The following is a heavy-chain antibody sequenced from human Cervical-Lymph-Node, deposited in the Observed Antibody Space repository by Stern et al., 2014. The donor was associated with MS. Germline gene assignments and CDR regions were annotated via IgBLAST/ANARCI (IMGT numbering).Heavy chain of an antibody. D-gene: IGHD2-15*01. J-gene: IGHJ5*02. CDR2: IFYSGST. V-gene: IGHV4-61*01. Sequence: VQLVESGPGLVKPSETLSLTCTVSSASVNSGSDYWSWIRQPPGKGLEWVGDIFYSGSTIYNPSLKSRLTISIDTSKSQFSLKLRSVTAADTAVYYCAREVCSGGACGWFDPWGQGILVTVSS. CDR3: AREVCSGGACGWFDP. CDR1: SASVNSGSDY.